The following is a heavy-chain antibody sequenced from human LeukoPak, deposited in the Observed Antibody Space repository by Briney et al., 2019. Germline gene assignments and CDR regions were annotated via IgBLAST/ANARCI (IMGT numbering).Heavy chain of an antibody. Sequence: SETLSLTCTVSGGSISSYYWSWIRQPPGKGLEWIGYIYYSGSTNYNPSLKIRVTISVDTSKNQFSLKLSSVTAADTAVYYCARVVWGSYRYANWGQGTLVTVSS. CDR2: IYYSGST. J-gene: IGHJ4*02. CDR1: GGSISSYY. V-gene: IGHV4-59*01. D-gene: IGHD3-16*02. CDR3: ARVVWGSYRYAN.